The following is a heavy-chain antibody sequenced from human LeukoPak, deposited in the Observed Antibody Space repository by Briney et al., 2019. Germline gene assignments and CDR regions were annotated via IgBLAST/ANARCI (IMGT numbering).Heavy chain of an antibody. CDR2: IYYSGST. Sequence: PSETLSLTCAVYGGSFSGYYWSWIRQPPGKGLEWIGYIYYSGSTNYNPSLKSRVTISVDTSKNQFSLKLSSVTAADTAVYYCARAMGARAFDIWGQGTMVTVSS. J-gene: IGHJ3*02. CDR3: ARAMGARAFDI. D-gene: IGHD1-26*01. CDR1: GGSFSGYY. V-gene: IGHV4-59*01.